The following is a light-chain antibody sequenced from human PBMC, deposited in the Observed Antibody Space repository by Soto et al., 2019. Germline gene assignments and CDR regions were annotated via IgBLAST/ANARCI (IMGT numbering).Light chain of an antibody. J-gene: IGKJ5*01. CDR1: QSVNSK. Sequence: EIVMTQYTATLSVSPGERCTLSCSSSQSVNSKVAWYQQKPGQAPRLLIYGASTRATGIPARFSGSGSGTEFTLTISSLQSEDFAVYYCQQYNYWPPITFGQGTLPEIK. V-gene: IGKV3-15*01. CDR2: GAS. CDR3: QQYNYWPPIT.